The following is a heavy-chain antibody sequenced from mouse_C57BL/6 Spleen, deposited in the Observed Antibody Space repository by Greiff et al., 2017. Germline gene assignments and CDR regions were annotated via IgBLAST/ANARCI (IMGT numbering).Heavy chain of an antibody. CDR1: GYTFTSYW. V-gene: IGHV1-55*01. J-gene: IGHJ1*03. CDR3: ARGDYGSSYWYFDV. Sequence: QVQLQQPGAELVKPGASVTMSCKASGYTFTSYWITWVKQRPGQGLEWIGDIYPGSGSTNYNEKFKSKATRTVDTSSSTAYMQLSSLTSEASAVYYCARGDYGSSYWYFDVWGTGTTVTVSS. CDR2: IYPGSGST. D-gene: IGHD1-1*01.